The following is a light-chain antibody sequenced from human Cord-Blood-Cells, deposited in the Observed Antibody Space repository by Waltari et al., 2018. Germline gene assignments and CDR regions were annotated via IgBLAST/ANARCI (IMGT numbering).Light chain of an antibody. V-gene: IGKV1-5*01. Sequence: IQMTQSPSTLHASVGDRVPITCRASPNISSWLAVVQQKPGKAPKLLSYDAASVESGVPSRFSGSGPGTEVTLPISSLQPDDLATYYCQQYNSNSTTIGQGTKLE. CDR3: QQYNSNSTT. J-gene: IGKJ2*01. CDR2: DAA. CDR1: PNISSW.